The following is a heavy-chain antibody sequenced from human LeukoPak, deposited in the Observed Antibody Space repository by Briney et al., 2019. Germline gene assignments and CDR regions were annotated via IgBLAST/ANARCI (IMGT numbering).Heavy chain of an antibody. V-gene: IGHV1-69*05. J-gene: IGHJ4*02. CDR1: GGTFSSYA. Sequence: SVKVSCKASGGTFSSYAISWVRQAPGQGLEWMGGIIPIFGTANYAQKFQGRVTITTDESTSTAYMELSSLRSEDTAVYYCARESVITIFGVVIFRPLFDHWGQGPLVPVSS. D-gene: IGHD3-3*01. CDR3: ARESVITIFGVVIFRPLFDH. CDR2: IIPIFGTA.